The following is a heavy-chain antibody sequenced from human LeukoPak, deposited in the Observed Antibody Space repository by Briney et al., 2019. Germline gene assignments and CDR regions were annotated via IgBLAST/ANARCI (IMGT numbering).Heavy chain of an antibody. Sequence: GASVKVSCKASGYTFTGYYMHWVRQAPGQGLEWMGWINPNSGGTNYAQKFQGRVTMTRDTSISTAYMELSRLRSDDTAVYYCAREVGYCSSTSCYGFPAIDYWGQGTLVTVSS. CDR1: GYTFTGYY. CDR3: AREVGYCSSTSCYGFPAIDY. D-gene: IGHD2-2*01. CDR2: INPNSGGT. J-gene: IGHJ4*02. V-gene: IGHV1-2*02.